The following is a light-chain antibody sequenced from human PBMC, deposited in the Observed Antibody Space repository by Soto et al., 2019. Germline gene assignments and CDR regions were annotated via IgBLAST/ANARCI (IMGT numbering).Light chain of an antibody. CDR3: QQYGISPRT. CDR2: GAS. V-gene: IGKV3-15*01. CDR1: QSLSTN. J-gene: IGKJ1*01. Sequence: ESGMRQYVDTVSVSPGEEATLSCRASQSLSTNLAWYQHKPGQAPRLLIYGASTRATGIPARFSGRGSGTDFSLTISRLEPEDFAVYYCQQYGISPRTFGQGTKVDIK.